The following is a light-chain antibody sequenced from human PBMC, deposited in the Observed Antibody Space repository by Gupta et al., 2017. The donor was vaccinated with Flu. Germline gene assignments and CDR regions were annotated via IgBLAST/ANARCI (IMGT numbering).Light chain of an antibody. CDR2: RTS. Sequence: DIVMTQSPATLSVSPGKRATLSCRASQSISSNLAWYQQKPGQAPRLLIHRTSTRATGIPARFSGSGSGTEFTLIISSLQFEDFAVYYCQQFNTWPPYTFGQGTRLEIK. V-gene: IGKV3-15*01. CDR1: QSISSN. CDR3: QQFNTWPPYT. J-gene: IGKJ2*01.